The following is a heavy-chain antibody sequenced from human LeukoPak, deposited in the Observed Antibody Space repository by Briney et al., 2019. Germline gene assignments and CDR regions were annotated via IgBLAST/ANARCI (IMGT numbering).Heavy chain of an antibody. CDR1: GYSISSGYY. Sequence: PSETLSLTCAVSGYSISSGYYWGWIRQPPGKGLEWIGSIYHSGGTYYNPSLKSRVTISVDTSKNQFSLKLSSVTAADTAVYYCARRGYGDYLDYWGQGTLVTVSS. CDR3: ARRGYGDYLDY. D-gene: IGHD4-17*01. V-gene: IGHV4-38-2*01. CDR2: IYHSGGT. J-gene: IGHJ4*02.